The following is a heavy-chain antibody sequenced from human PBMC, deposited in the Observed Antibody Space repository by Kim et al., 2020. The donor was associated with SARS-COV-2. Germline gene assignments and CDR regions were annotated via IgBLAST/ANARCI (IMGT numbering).Heavy chain of an antibody. Sequence: GGSLRLSCAASGFTFNTYAMTWVRQAPGKGLEWVSGITGSGPTKYYADSVKGRFTIYRDNSENTPYLQMDSLRAEDTAIYYCAKAGTYDILTSYQRFFDYWGQGTLVTVSS. CDR3: AKAGTYDILTSYQRFFDY. D-gene: IGHD3-9*01. CDR1: GFTFNTYA. V-gene: IGHV3-23*01. J-gene: IGHJ4*02. CDR2: ITGSGPTK.